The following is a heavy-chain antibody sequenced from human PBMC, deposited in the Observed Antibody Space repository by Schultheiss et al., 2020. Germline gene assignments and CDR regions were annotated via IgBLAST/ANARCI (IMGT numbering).Heavy chain of an antibody. CDR2: IYYSGST. J-gene: IGHJ6*02. CDR3: ARGWGDYQGSGTYNRYYGMDV. CDR1: GGSISSYY. D-gene: IGHD3-10*01. V-gene: IGHV4-59*08. Sequence: SQTLSLTCTVSGGSISSYYWSWIRQPPGKGLEWIGYIYYSGSTNYNPSLKSRVTISVDTSKNQFSLKLSSVTAADTAAYYCARGWGDYQGSGTYNRYYGMDVWGRGTTVTVSS.